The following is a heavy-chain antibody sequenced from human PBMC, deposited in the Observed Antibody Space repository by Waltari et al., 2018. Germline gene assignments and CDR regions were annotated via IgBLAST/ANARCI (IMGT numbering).Heavy chain of an antibody. CDR1: GFTFSSYW. Sequence: EVQLVESGGGSVQPGGSLRLSCAASGFTFSSYWMSWVRQAPGKGLEWVANIKQDGSEKYYVDSVKGRFTISRDNAKNSLYLQMNSLRAEDTAVYYCARVPYYYDKVPPNHFDYWGQGTLVTVSS. D-gene: IGHD3-22*01. CDR3: ARVPYYYDKVPPNHFDY. V-gene: IGHV3-7*01. J-gene: IGHJ4*02. CDR2: IKQDGSEK.